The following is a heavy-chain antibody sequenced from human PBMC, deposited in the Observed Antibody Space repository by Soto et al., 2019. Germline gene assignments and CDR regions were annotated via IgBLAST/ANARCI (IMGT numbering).Heavy chain of an antibody. Sequence: QVQLVQSGAEVKKPGSSVKVSCKASGGTFSSYAISWVRQAPGQGLEWMGGIIPIFGTANYAQKFQGRVTIPADESTSTAYMELSSLRSEDTAVYYCARDPCSSTSCYSPYYYYGMDVWGHGTTVTVSS. V-gene: IGHV1-69*01. CDR1: GGTFSSYA. CDR3: ARDPCSSTSCYSPYYYYGMDV. D-gene: IGHD2-2*01. CDR2: IIPIFGTA. J-gene: IGHJ6*02.